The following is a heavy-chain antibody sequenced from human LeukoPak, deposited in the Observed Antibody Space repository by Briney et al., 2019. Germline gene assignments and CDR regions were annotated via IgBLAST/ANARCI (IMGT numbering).Heavy chain of an antibody. CDR2: ISSGSNYI. CDR3: ARDTIFGRHFDS. V-gene: IGHV3-21*01. CDR1: GFTFRRHG. Sequence: GGSLRLSCAASGFTFRRHGMHWVRQAPGKGLEWVSSISSGSNYIYYADSVKGRFTISRDNAKNSLYLQMNSLKAEDTALYYCARDTIFGRHFDSWGQGTLVTVSS. J-gene: IGHJ4*02. D-gene: IGHD3-3*02.